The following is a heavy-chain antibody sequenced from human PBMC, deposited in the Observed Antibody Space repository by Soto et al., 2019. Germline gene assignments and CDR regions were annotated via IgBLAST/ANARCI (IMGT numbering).Heavy chain of an antibody. CDR3: ARDPSATVTARYFDY. J-gene: IGHJ4*02. Sequence: GGSLRLSCAASGFTVSSNYMSWVRQAPGKGLEWVSVIYSGGSTYYADSVKGRLTISRDNSKNTLYLQMNSLRAEDTAVYYCARDPSATVTARYFDYWGQGTLVTVS. CDR2: IYSGGST. CDR1: GFTVSSNY. V-gene: IGHV3-66*01. D-gene: IGHD4-17*01.